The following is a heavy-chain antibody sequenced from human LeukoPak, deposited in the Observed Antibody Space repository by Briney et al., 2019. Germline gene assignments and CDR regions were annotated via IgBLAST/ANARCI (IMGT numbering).Heavy chain of an antibody. CDR2: ISYDGSNK. CDR1: GFTFSSYA. V-gene: IGHV3-30-3*01. D-gene: IGHD7-27*01. J-gene: IGHJ4*02. CDR3: ARDEVPTTAGDV. Sequence: PGGSLRLSCAASGFTFSSYAMHWVRQAPGKGLEWVAVISYDGSNKYYADSVKGRFTISRDNSKNTLYLQMNSLRAEDTAVYYCARDEVPTTAGDVWGQGTLVTVSS.